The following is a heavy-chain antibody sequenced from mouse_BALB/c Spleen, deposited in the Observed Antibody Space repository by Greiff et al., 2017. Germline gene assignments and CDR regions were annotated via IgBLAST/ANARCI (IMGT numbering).Heavy chain of an antibody. J-gene: IGHJ3*01. CDR2: INPSDSET. CDR3: ARSDSWVFAY. V-gene: IGHV1-61*01. Sequence: QVHVKQSGAELVRPGASVKLSCKASGYSFTSYWMNWVKQRPGQGLEWIGMINPSDSETRLNQKFKDKATLTVDKSSSTAYMQLSSPTSEDSAVYYCARSDSWVFAYWGQGTLVTVSA. CDR1: GYSFTSYW.